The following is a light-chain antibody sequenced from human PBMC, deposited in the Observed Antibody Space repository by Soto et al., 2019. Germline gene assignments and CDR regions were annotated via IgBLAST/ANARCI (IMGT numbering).Light chain of an antibody. Sequence: DIQMTQSPSTLSASVGDKVTITCRASQSISSWLAWYQQKPGKAPKLLIYDASSLESGVPSRFSGSGSGTEFTLTFSSLQPDDFATYYCQQYNSYPTFGQGTRLEIK. V-gene: IGKV1-5*01. J-gene: IGKJ5*01. CDR3: QQYNSYPT. CDR2: DAS. CDR1: QSISSW.